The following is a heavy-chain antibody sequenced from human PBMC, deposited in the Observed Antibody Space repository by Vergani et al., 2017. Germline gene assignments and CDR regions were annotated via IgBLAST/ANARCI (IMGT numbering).Heavy chain of an antibody. Sequence: QVQLVQSGAEVKKPGASVKVSCKASGYTFTNYYIHWVRQAPGQGLEWMGIVNLSSSGTTYAQKFQGRVTMTRDTSTRTVYMDLSSLRSEDTAVYYCARQDRDVWGSYTWFDPWGQGTLITVSS. CDR2: VNLSSSGT. J-gene: IGHJ5*02. V-gene: IGHV1-46*03. CDR1: GYTFTNYY. CDR3: ARQDRDVWGSYTWFDP. D-gene: IGHD3-16*01.